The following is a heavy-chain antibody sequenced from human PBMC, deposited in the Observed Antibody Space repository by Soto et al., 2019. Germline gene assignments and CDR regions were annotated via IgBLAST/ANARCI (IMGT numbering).Heavy chain of an antibody. V-gene: IGHV1-18*01. D-gene: IGHD3-10*01. CDR3: ARDSLTMVRGVNYFDY. Sequence: ASVKVSCKASGYTFTSYGISWVRQAPGQGLEWMGWISAYNGNTNYAQKLQGRVTMTTDTSTSTAYMELRSLRSDDTAVYYCARDSLTMVRGVNYFDYWGQGTLVTVSS. CDR2: ISAYNGNT. J-gene: IGHJ4*02. CDR1: GYTFTSYG.